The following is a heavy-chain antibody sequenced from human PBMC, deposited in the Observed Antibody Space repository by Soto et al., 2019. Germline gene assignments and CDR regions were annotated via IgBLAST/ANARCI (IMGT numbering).Heavy chain of an antibody. V-gene: IGHV1-3*01. D-gene: IGHD5-18*01. CDR3: ARDPGYSYGYN. CDR2: INAGNGNT. CDR1: GYTFTNYA. J-gene: IGHJ4*02. Sequence: QVQLVQSGAEVKKPGASVKVSCKASGYTFTNYAMHWVRQAPGQRLEWMGWINAGNGNTKYSQKFQGRVTITRDTSAITAYMELSSLRSEDTAVYYCARDPGYSYGYNWGQGTLVTISS.